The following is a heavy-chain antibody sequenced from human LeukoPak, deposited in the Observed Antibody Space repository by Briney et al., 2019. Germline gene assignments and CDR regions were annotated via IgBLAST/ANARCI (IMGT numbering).Heavy chain of an antibody. D-gene: IGHD2/OR15-2a*01. J-gene: IGHJ4*02. Sequence: SVKVSCKASGGTFSSYAISWVRQAPGQGLEWMGGIIPIFGTANYAQKFQGRVTITADKSTSTAYMELSRLRSDDTAVYYCARGGGSFLDLPNYWGQGTLVTVSS. CDR1: GGTFSSYA. CDR2: IIPIFGTA. CDR3: ARGGGSFLDLPNY. V-gene: IGHV1-69*06.